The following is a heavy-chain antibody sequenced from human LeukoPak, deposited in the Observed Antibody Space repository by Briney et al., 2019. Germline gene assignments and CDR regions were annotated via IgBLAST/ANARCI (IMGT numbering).Heavy chain of an antibody. Sequence: SGGSLRLSCAASGFTFSSYAMNWVRQAPGKGLEWVSGISGSSGGTYYADSVKGRFTISRDNSKNTLYLQMNSLRAEDTAVYYCAKGSGGSCYTSPDYWGQGTLVTVSS. CDR2: ISGSSGGT. CDR1: GFTFSSYA. J-gene: IGHJ4*02. V-gene: IGHV3-23*01. CDR3: AKGSGGSCYTSPDY. D-gene: IGHD2-15*01.